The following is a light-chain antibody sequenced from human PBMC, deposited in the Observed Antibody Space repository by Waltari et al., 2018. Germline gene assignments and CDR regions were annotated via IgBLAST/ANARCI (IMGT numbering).Light chain of an antibody. CDR3: QQYDNWPPWT. Sequence: IVMTQSPATLSVSPGERATLSCRASQSVRTSLALYQQKPGQPPRLLIYGASTRATGIPARFSGSGSGTEFTLTISSLQSEDFAVYYCQQYDNWPPWTFGPGTRVEVK. V-gene: IGKV3-15*01. CDR1: QSVRTS. CDR2: GAS. J-gene: IGKJ1*01.